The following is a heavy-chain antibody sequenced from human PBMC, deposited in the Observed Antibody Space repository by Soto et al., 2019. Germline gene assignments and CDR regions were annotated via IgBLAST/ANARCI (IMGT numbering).Heavy chain of an antibody. CDR3: AKAGADSSGWYANV. V-gene: IGHV3-30*18. CDR1: GFTFSSYG. Sequence: GGSLRLSCAASGFTFSSYGMHWVRQAPGKGLEWVAVISYDGSNKYYADSVKGRFTISRDNSKNTLYLQMNSLRAEDTAVYYCAKAGADSSGWYANVWGQGTLVPVYS. CDR2: ISYDGSNK. D-gene: IGHD6-19*01. J-gene: IGHJ4*02.